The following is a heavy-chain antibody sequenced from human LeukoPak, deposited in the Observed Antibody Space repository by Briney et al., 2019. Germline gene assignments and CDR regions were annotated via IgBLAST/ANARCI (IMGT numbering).Heavy chain of an antibody. J-gene: IGHJ4*02. CDR2: IYYSGST. CDR3: ARGGYSYGEEFSFDH. Sequence: SETLSLTCTVSGGSISSYYWSWIRQPPGKGLEWIGYIYYSGSTNYNPSLKSRVTTSGDTSKNQFSLKLSSVTAADTAVYYCARGGYSYGEEFSFDHWGQGTLVTVSS. CDR1: GGSISSYY. D-gene: IGHD5-18*01. V-gene: IGHV4-59*01.